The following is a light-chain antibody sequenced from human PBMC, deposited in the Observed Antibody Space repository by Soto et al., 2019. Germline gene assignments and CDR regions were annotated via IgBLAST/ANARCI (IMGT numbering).Light chain of an antibody. CDR2: GAS. J-gene: IGKJ4*01. V-gene: IGKV3-20*01. CDR3: QQYGSSPPLT. Sequence: EIVLTQSPGTLSLSPGERATLSCRASQSVSSSYLAWYQQKPGQAPRLLIYGASSRATGIPDRFSGSGSGTDFTLTISRLEPEYFAVYYCQQYGSSPPLTFGGGTKVGIK. CDR1: QSVSSSY.